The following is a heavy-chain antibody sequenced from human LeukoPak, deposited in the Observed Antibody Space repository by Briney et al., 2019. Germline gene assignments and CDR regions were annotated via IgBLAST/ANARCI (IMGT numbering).Heavy chain of an antibody. J-gene: IGHJ5*02. CDR3: AREYYDFWSGYMRIDP. CDR1: GFTFSSYA. D-gene: IGHD3-3*01. V-gene: IGHV3-30-3*01. CDR2: ISYDGSNK. Sequence: GGSLRLSCAASGFTFSSYAMRWVRQAPGKGLEWVAVISYDGSNKYYADSVKGRFTISRDNSKNTLYLQMNSLRAEDTAVYYCAREYYDFWSGYMRIDPWGQGTLVTVSS.